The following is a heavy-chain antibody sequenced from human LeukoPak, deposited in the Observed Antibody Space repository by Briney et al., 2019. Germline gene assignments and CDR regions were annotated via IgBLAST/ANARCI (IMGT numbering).Heavy chain of an antibody. Sequence: TGGSLRLSCAASGFVFSNSGMHWVRQAPGKGLEWVEFIRNVGNNKYHADSVKGRFTISRDNSKSTQYLQMNSLRAEDTALYYCVRDFEWGFDHWGQGTLVTVSS. CDR1: GFVFSNSG. V-gene: IGHV3-30*02. CDR3: VRDFEWGFDH. D-gene: IGHD3-9*01. J-gene: IGHJ4*02. CDR2: IRNVGNNK.